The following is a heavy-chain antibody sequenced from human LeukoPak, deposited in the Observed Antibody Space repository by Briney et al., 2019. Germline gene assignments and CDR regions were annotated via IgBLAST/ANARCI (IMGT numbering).Heavy chain of an antibody. D-gene: IGHD1-26*01. J-gene: IGHJ6*03. CDR2: IYYSGST. CDR3: ARGWEGHYYYYYMDV. Sequence: SETLSLTCTVSGGSISSSSYYWGWIRQPPGKGLEWIGSIYYSGSTYYNPSLKSRVTISVDTSKNQFSLKLSPVTAADTAVYYCARGWEGHYYYYYMDVWGKGTTVTVSS. CDR1: GGSISSSSYY. V-gene: IGHV4-39*07.